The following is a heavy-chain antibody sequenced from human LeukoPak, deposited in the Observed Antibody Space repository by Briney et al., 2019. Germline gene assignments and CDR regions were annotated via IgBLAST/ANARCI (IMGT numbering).Heavy chain of an antibody. Sequence: GGSLRLSCAASGFTFSSYSMNWVRQAPGKGLEWVSSISSSSSYIYYADSVKGRFTISRDNAKNSLYLQMNSLRVEDTAVYYCARRAGAYSHPYDYWGQGTLVTVSS. J-gene: IGHJ4*02. CDR1: GFTFSSYS. D-gene: IGHD4/OR15-4a*01. CDR3: ARRAGAYSHPYDY. CDR2: ISSSSSYI. V-gene: IGHV3-21*04.